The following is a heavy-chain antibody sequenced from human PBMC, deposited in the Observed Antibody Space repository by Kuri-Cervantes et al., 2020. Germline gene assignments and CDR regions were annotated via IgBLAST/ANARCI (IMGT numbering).Heavy chain of an antibody. D-gene: IGHD5-24*01. V-gene: IGHV1-69*05. CDR3: ARAGGYKAGADY. J-gene: IGHJ4*02. CDR1: GGTFSTYA. CDR2: IIPIFGTT. Sequence: SVKVSCKASGGTFSTYAITWVRQAPGQGLEWMGGIIPIFGTTNYAQNFQGRVTITTDESTSTAYMDLSSLRSEDTAVYYCARAGGYKAGADYWGQGTLVTVSS.